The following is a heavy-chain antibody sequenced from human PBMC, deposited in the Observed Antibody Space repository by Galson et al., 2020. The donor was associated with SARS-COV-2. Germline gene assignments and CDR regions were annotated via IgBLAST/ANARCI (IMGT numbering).Heavy chain of an antibody. CDR2: ITPSGGGT. J-gene: IGHJ4*02. V-gene: IGHV1-46*01. Sequence: ASVTVSCKASGYTLTSYYIHWVRQAPGQGLEWMGIITPSGGGTTYAQKFQGRVTMTRDTSTSTVYMELSSLRSEDTAVYYCARDSQGGNDYNYLLFWGQGTLVTFSS. CDR3: ARDSQGGNDYNYLLF. D-gene: IGHD4-4*01. CDR1: GYTLTSYY.